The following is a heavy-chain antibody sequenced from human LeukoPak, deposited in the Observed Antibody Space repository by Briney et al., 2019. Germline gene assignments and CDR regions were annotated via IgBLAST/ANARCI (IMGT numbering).Heavy chain of an antibody. J-gene: IGHJ4*02. V-gene: IGHV3-23*01. CDR1: GFPFTSYA. CDR2: ISGSGNSS. CDR3: ARTLVGATSGPDYYFDS. D-gene: IGHD1-26*01. Sequence: GGSLRLSCAVSGFPFTSYAMTWVRQAPGKGLEWVSAISGSGNSSNYPDSLKGRFTISRDNSKNTVSLQINSLRAEDTAVYFCARTLVGATSGPDYYFDSWGQGTLVTVSS.